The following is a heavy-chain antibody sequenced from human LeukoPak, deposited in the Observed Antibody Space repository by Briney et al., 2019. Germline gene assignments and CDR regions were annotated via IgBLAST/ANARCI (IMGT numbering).Heavy chain of an antibody. CDR2: INPSGDST. D-gene: IGHD6-19*01. CDR3: ARGYSSSCRIDY. V-gene: IGHV1-46*01. J-gene: IGHJ4*02. CDR1: GYTFTNYY. Sequence: GASVKVSCKASGYTFTNYYMHWVRQAPGQGLEWMGVINPSGDSTRYEQKFQDRVTMTRETSTRTVYMELSSLRSEDTAVYYCARGYSSSCRIDYWDQGTLVTVSS.